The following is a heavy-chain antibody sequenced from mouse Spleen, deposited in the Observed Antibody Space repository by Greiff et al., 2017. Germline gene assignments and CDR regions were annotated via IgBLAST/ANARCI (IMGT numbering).Heavy chain of an antibody. J-gene: IGHJ1*03. CDR3: ARQLREQYFDV. CDR1: AVDFSRYW. Sequence: PAPAVDFSRYWTSWVRRAPGKGLEWIGEINPDSSTINYAPSLKDKFIISRDNAKNTLYLQMSKVRSEDTALYYCARQLREQYFDVWGTGTTVTVSS. D-gene: IGHD1-1*01. V-gene: IGHV4-1*01. CDR2: INPDSSTI.